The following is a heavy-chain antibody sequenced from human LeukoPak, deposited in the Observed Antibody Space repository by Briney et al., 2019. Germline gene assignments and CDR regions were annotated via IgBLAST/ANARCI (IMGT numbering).Heavy chain of an antibody. CDR3: ARAKTKVVVATVYYYYGMDV. V-gene: IGHV1-8*01. D-gene: IGHD2-15*01. CDR1: GYTFSSDD. Sequence: ASVKVSCKASGYTFSSDDINWVRQATGQGLKWMGWMNPNSGNTGYVQKFQGRVTMTRNTSISTAYMELSSLRSDDTAVYYCARAKTKVVVATVYYYYGMDVWGQGTTVTVSS. J-gene: IGHJ6*02. CDR2: MNPNSGNT.